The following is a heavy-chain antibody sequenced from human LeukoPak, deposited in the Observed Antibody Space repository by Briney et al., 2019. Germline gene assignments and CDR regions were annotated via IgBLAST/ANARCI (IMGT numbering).Heavy chain of an antibody. CDR1: GFNFTRHG. Sequence: GGSLRLSCGTSGFNFTRHGMHWVRQAPGKGLEWVAVIWHTSMSAFYSDSVKGRFIISRDNSRNTLYLQMSNLRADDTAVCYCAKELGVPAAGWQIQQWGLGTLVTVSS. J-gene: IGHJ1*01. CDR3: AKELGVPAAGWQIQQ. CDR2: IWHTSMSA. D-gene: IGHD6-13*01. V-gene: IGHV3-33*06.